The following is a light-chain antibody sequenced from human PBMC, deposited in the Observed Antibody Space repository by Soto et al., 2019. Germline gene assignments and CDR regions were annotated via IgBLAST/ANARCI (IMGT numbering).Light chain of an antibody. J-gene: IGKJ5*01. Sequence: EIVLTQSPSTLSLSPGERATLSCRPSQSVSSGYLAWYQQKPGQAPRLLIYGASTRATGIPDRFSGSGSGTDFTLTISRLETEDFAVYYCQQYRSSPSITFGQGTRLEIK. CDR3: QQYRSSPSIT. CDR1: QSVSSGY. V-gene: IGKV3-20*01. CDR2: GAS.